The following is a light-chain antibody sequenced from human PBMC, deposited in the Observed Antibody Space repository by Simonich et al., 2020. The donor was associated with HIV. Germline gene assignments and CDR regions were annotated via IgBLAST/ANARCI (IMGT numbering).Light chain of an antibody. CDR2: KVS. CDR3: QQYYSTPWT. CDR1: QSLVHSDGNTY. Sequence: DIVMTQSPLSLPVTLGQPASISCRSSQSLVHSDGNTYLNWYHQRPGQSPRRLIYKVSNRDSGVPDRFSGSGSGTDFTLTISSLQAEDVAVYYCQQYYSTPWTFGQGTKVEIK. J-gene: IGKJ1*01. V-gene: IGKV2-30*02.